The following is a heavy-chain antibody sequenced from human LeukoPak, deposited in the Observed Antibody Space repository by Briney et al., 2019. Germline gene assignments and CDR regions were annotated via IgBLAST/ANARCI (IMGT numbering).Heavy chain of an antibody. CDR3: AKDRESYYCTSTSCYLDY. J-gene: IGHJ4*02. V-gene: IGHV3-48*01. D-gene: IGHD2-2*01. CDR1: GFTFSSYR. Sequence: GGSLRLSCAASGFTFSSYRMNWVRQAPGKGLEWVSYISSSSSTIYYADSVKGRFTISRDNAKNSLYLQMNSLRAEDTAVYYCAKDRESYYCTSTSCYLDYWGQGTLVTVSS. CDR2: ISSSSSTI.